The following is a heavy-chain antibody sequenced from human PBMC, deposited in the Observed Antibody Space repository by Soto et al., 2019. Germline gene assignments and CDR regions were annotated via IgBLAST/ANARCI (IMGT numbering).Heavy chain of an antibody. Sequence: QVQLVESGGGVVQPGRSLRLSCAASGFTFSNYIMHWVRQAPGKGLEWVAIILHDGNNKYYADSVTGRFTISRDNSKNTLYLQMNSLRTEDTAIYYCARDDEGGSYCDLGYWGQGTLVTVSS. J-gene: IGHJ4*02. CDR1: GFTFSNYI. D-gene: IGHD3-10*01. CDR2: ILHDGNNK. CDR3: ARDDEGGSYCDLGY. V-gene: IGHV3-30-3*01.